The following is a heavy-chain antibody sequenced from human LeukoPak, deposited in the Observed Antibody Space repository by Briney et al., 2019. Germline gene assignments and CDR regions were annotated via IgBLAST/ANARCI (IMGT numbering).Heavy chain of an antibody. CDR3: ARAQAVDTAMVDYYYYYGMDV. V-gene: IGHV3-21*01. D-gene: IGHD5-18*01. Sequence: GGSLRLSCAASGFTFSSYSMNWVRQAPGKGLEWVSSISSSSSYIYYADSVKGRFTISRDNAKNSLYLQMNSLRAEDTAVYYCARAQAVDTAMVDYYYYYGMDVWGQGTTVTVSS. CDR2: ISSSSSYI. CDR1: GFTFSSYS. J-gene: IGHJ6*02.